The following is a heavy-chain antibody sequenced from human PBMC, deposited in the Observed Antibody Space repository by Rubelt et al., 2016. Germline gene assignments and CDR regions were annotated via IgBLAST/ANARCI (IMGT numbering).Heavy chain of an antibody. CDR1: SYA. D-gene: IGHD6-19*01. V-gene: IGHV1-3*01. CDR3: ARVFAPRWLVSPLYFDY. CDR2: INAGNGNT. J-gene: IGHJ4*02. Sequence: SYAMHWVRQAPGQRLEWMGWINAGNGNTKYSQKFQGRVTITRDTSASTAYMELSSLRSEDTAVYYCARVFAPRWLVSPLYFDYWGQGTLVTVSS.